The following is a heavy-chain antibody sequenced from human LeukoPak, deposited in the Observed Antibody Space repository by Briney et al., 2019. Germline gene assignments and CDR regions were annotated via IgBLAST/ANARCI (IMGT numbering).Heavy chain of an antibody. CDR1: GFTFNNYA. J-gene: IGHJ4*02. D-gene: IGHD6-19*01. V-gene: IGHV3-30-3*01. CDR3: ARAPVRGAVAGVDY. Sequence: SGGSLRLSCAASGFTFNNYAMHCVRQAPGKGLEWVAVVTYDGNNKYYADSVKGRFTVSRDNSRNTVNLQMNSLRGEDTAVYYCARAPVRGAVAGVDYWGQGTLVTVSS. CDR2: VTYDGNNK.